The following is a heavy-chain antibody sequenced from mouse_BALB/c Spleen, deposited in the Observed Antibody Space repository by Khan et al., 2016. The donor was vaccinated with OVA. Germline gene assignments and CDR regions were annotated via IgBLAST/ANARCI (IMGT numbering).Heavy chain of an antibody. D-gene: IGHD1-1*01. CDR1: GISITSGNYR. Sequence: EVQLQESGPGLVKPSQTVSLTCTVTGISITSGNYRWSWIRQFPGNKLEWIGNIYYSGTVTYNPSLTSRTTITRDTPKNQFFLETNSLTAEDTTTYYCARDYGRLYWYFDVWGAGTTVTVSS. CDR2: IYYSGTV. V-gene: IGHV3-5*02. CDR3: ARDYGRLYWYFDV. J-gene: IGHJ1*01.